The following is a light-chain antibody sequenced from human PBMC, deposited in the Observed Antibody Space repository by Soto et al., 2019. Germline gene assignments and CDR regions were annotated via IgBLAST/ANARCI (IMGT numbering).Light chain of an antibody. V-gene: IGLV2-14*01. Sequence: QSVLTQSPSVSAAPGQKVTISCSGSSSNIGNNYVSWYQQHPGKAPKLIIYEVSYRPSGISNRFSGSKSGNTASLTISGLQAEDEADYYCSSYTSSTNYVFGTGTKVTVL. J-gene: IGLJ1*01. CDR1: SSNIGNNY. CDR2: EVS. CDR3: SSYTSSTNYV.